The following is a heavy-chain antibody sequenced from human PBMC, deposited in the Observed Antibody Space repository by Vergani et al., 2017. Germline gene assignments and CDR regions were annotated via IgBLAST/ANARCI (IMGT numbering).Heavy chain of an antibody. CDR1: GFTFSSYG. Sequence: QVQLVESGGGVVQPGRSLRLSCAASGFTFSSYGMHWVRQAPGKWLEWVAVISYDGSNKYYADSVKGRFTISRDNSKNTLYLQMNSLRAEDTAVYYCAKDLSSSFYYYYYMDVWGKGTTVTVSS. CDR3: AKDLSSSFYYYYYMDV. CDR2: ISYDGSNK. V-gene: IGHV3-30*18. D-gene: IGHD6-6*01. J-gene: IGHJ6*03.